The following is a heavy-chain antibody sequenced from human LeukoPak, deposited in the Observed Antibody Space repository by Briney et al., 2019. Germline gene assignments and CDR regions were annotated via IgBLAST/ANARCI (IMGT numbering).Heavy chain of an antibody. CDR3: AKGGVITMVRGVSHLDY. CDR1: GFTFSSYA. J-gene: IGHJ4*02. CDR2: ISGSGGST. V-gene: IGHV3-23*01. Sequence: GGSLRLSCGASGFTFSSYAMSWVRQARGKGGEGVSAISGSGGSTYYADSVKGRFTISRDNSKNTLYLQMNSLRAVDTAVYYCAKGGVITMVRGVSHLDYWGQGTLVTISS. D-gene: IGHD3-10*01.